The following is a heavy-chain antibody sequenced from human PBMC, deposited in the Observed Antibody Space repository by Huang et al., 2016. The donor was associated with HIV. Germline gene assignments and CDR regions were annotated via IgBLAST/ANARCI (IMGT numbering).Heavy chain of an antibody. CDR1: GFKLSGFG. CDR3: AKESRWFSDFDH. J-gene: IGHJ4*02. CDR2: ISYDGRSQ. D-gene: IGHD2-15*01. V-gene: IGHV3-30*18. Sequence: QVHLVESGGGVVQPGGSLRLSCAASGFKLSGFGMHWVRQAQGKGLGGGAAISYDGRSQSYTDSVRGRFTISRDNSDNTLSLQMKGLRPDDTAVYYCAKESRWFSDFDHWGQGVLVSVSS.